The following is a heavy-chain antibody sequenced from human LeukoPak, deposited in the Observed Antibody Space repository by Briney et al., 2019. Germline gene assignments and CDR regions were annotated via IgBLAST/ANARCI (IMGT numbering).Heavy chain of an antibody. J-gene: IGHJ4*02. D-gene: IGHD3-3*01. CDR2: ISSSSSYI. V-gene: IGHV3-21*01. CDR3: VRESDYDFWSGYYNLDY. Sequence: GGSLRLSCAASGFTFSSYSMNWVRQAPGKRLEWVSSISSSSSYIYYADSVKGRFTISRDNAKNSLYLQMNSLRAEDTAVYYCVRESDYDFWSGYYNLDYWGQGTLVTVSS. CDR1: GFTFSSYS.